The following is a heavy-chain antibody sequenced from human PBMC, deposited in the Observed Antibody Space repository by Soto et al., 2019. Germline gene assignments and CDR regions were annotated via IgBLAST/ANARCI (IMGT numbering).Heavy chain of an antibody. CDR2: IIPMFGTA. V-gene: IGHV1-69*05. CDR1: GGTFSTYA. Sequence: QVQLVQSGAEVKKPESSVKVSCKAPGGTFSTYAISWVRQAPGQGLEWMGGIIPMFGTANYAQRFQDRVTIAPDESTNTVYMELSSLISEDTAVYFCASGIQLWLRRINNGYSGWGQGTLVTVSS. D-gene: IGHD5-18*01. CDR3: ASGIQLWLRRINNGYSG. J-gene: IGHJ4*02.